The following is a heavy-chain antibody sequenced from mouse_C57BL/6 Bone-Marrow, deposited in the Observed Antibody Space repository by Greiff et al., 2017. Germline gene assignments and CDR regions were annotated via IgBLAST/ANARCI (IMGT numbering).Heavy chain of an antibody. D-gene: IGHD3-2*02. CDR3: ARGYSSGFAD. J-gene: IGHJ3*01. CDR1: GFTFSDYY. Sequence: EVMLVESEGGLVQPGSSMKLSCTASGFTFSDYYMAWVRQVPEKGLEWVANINYDGSSTYYLDSLKSRFIISRDNAKNILYLHMSSLKSEDTATYYCARGYSSGFADWGQGTLVTVSA. CDR2: INYDGSST. V-gene: IGHV5-16*01.